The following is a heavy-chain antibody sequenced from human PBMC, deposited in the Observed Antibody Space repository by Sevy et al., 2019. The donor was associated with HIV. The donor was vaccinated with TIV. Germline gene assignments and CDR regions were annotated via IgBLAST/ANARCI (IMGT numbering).Heavy chain of an antibody. CDR2: IWYDGSNK. CDR3: ARVSTYYYDSSGYFGAFDI. V-gene: IGHV3-33*01. J-gene: IGHJ3*02. D-gene: IGHD3-22*01. Sequence: GSLRLSCAASGFTFSSYGMHWVRQAPGKGLEWVAVIWYDGSNKYYADSVKGRFTISRDNSKNTLYLQMNSLRAEDTAVYYCARVSTYYYDSSGYFGAFDIWGQGTMVTVSS. CDR1: GFTFSSYG.